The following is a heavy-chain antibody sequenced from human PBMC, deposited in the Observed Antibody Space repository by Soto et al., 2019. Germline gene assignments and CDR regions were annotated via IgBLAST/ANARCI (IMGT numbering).Heavy chain of an antibody. CDR2: IYYSGTT. CDR1: GASIKTGGYS. CDR3: ATIRRYHPYYFDS. J-gene: IGHJ4*02. Sequence: SETLSLTCTVSGASIKTGGYSWTWIRQHPVKGLEWIGYIYYSGTTYYTPSLESRVTMSVDLSTNQFSLRLTSVTAADTAVYYCATIRRYHPYYFDSWCKGALVTVSS. V-gene: IGHV4-31*03. D-gene: IGHD3-10*01.